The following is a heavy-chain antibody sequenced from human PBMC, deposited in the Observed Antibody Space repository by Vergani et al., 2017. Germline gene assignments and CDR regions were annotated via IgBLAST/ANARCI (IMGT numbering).Heavy chain of an antibody. CDR3: ARGGIAINWFDP. CDR2: IYCSGST. V-gene: IGHV4-39*01. Sequence: QLQLQESGPGLVKPSETLSLTCTVSGGSISSSSYYWGWIRQPPGKGLEWIGSIYCSGSTYYNPSLKSRVTISVDTSKNQFSLKLSSVTAADTAVYYCARGGIAINWFDPWGQGTLVTVSS. CDR1: GGSISSSSYY. D-gene: IGHD6-13*01. J-gene: IGHJ5*02.